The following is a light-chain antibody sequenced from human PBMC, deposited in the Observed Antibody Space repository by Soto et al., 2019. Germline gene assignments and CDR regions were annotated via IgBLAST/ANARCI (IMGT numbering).Light chain of an antibody. V-gene: IGLV2-14*01. CDR2: DVS. CDR3: SSSGV. Sequence: QSVLTKPASVSGSPGQSITISCTGTSSDVGGYNYVSWYQQHPGKAPKLMIYDVSNRPSGVSNRFSGSKSGNTASLTISGLQADDEDDYYCSSSGVFGTETNVTVL. CDR1: SSDVGGYNY. J-gene: IGLJ1*01.